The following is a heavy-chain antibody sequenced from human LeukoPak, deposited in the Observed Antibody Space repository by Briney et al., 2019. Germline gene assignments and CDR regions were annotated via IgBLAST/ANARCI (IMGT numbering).Heavy chain of an antibody. V-gene: IGHV4-38-2*02. CDR1: GYSISSGYY. CDR3: ARGGYCSSTSCYVDWFDP. D-gene: IGHD2-2*01. CDR2: IYHSGST. Sequence: SETLSLTCTVSGYSISSGYYWGWIRQPPGKGLEWIGSIYHSGSTNYNPSLKSRVTISVDTSKNQFSLKLSSVTAADTAVYYCARGGYCSSTSCYVDWFDPWGQGTLVTVSS. J-gene: IGHJ5*02.